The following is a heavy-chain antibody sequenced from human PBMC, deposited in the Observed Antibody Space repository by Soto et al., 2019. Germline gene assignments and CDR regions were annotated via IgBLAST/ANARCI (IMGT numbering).Heavy chain of an antibody. CDR2: INWNGGYT. D-gene: IGHD6-19*01. Sequence: GGSLRLSCAASAFTFEDYGMSWVRQAPGKGLEWISSINWNGGYTTYADSVRGRFTISRDNAKNALYMQMQGLRAEDTALYYCVRGKWLEDYYGMDVWGQGTTVTVSS. V-gene: IGHV3-20*04. J-gene: IGHJ6*02. CDR1: AFTFEDYG. CDR3: VRGKWLEDYYGMDV.